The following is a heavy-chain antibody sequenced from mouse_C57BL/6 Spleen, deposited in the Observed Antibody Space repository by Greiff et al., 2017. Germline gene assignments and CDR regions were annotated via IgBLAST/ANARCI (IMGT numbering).Heavy chain of an antibody. CDR3: AREGAGTSWFAY. CDR2: INPSNGGT. CDR1: GYTFTSYW. Sequence: VQLQQPGSELVKPGASVKLSCKASGYTFTSYWMHWVKQRPGQGLEWIGNINPSNGGTNYNEKFKSKATLTVDKSSSTAYMQLSSLTSEDSAVYYCAREGAGTSWFAYWGQGTLVTVSA. V-gene: IGHV1-53*01. J-gene: IGHJ3*01. D-gene: IGHD4-1*01.